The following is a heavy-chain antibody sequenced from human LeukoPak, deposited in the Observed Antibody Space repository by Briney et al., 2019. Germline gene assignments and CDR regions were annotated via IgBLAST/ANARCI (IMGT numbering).Heavy chain of an antibody. Sequence: ASVKVSCKASGYTFTGYYMHWVRQAPGQGLEWMGWINPNSGGTNYAQKFQGRVTMTRDTSISTAYMELSRLRSDDTAVYYCARDAIENYDFWSGSYYYFDYWGQGTLVTVSS. CDR3: ARDAIENYDFWSGSYYYFDY. D-gene: IGHD3-3*01. J-gene: IGHJ4*02. CDR2: INPNSGGT. CDR1: GYTFTGYY. V-gene: IGHV1-2*02.